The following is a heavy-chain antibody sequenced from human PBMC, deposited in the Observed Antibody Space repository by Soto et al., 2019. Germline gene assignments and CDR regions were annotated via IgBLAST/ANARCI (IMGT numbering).Heavy chain of an antibody. Sequence: QITLKESGPTLVKPTQTLTLTCRFSGFSLSTSGAGVGWIRQPPGKALEWLALIYWDDDKRYNPSLARRHTITKDTSKNQVVLTTTNMDPGDTAQYYCAHRAEMGFVELLSRPFDDLGQGILVTVYS. V-gene: IGHV2-5*02. CDR3: AHRAEMGFVELLSRPFDD. D-gene: IGHD3-10*01. J-gene: IGHJ4*02. CDR2: IYWDDDK. CDR1: GFSLSTSGAG.